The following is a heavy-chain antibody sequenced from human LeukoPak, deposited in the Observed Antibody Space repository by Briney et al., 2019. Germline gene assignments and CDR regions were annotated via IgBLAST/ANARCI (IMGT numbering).Heavy chain of an antibody. V-gene: IGHV3-15*01. J-gene: IGHJ4*02. D-gene: IGHD3-10*01. CDR2: IKSKPVGGTT. CDR1: GFTFSNAW. CDR3: AKRASGSGTSLYYFDY. Sequence: GGSLRLSCAGFGFTFSNAWMSWVRQVPGKGVEWVGRIKSKPVGGTTDYAAVVKGRFTISRDDSKNTVFLQMNSLRAEDTAVYYCAKRASGSGTSLYYFDYWGQGTLVTVSS.